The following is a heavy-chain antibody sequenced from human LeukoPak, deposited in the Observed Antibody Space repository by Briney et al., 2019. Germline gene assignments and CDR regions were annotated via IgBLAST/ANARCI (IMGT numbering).Heavy chain of an antibody. J-gene: IGHJ4*02. CDR1: GFTFSTYW. CDR2: IKSDGSDT. CDR3: ARGFWTGVEY. D-gene: IGHD3/OR15-3a*01. Sequence: GGSLRLSCAASGFTFSTYWMHWVRQAPGEGLVWVSRIKSDGSDTSYAGSVKGRFTISRDNAKNTLYLQMNSLRAEGTAVYYCARGFWTGVEYWGQGALVTVSS. V-gene: IGHV3-74*01.